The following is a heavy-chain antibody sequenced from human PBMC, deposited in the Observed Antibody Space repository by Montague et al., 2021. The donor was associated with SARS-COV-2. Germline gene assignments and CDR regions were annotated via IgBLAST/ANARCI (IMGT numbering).Heavy chain of an antibody. Sequence: SETLLTCTVSGGSISSSSYYWGWIRQPPGKGLEWMGYHYNSGSTNYSPTLKSRIAMSVDTSENQFSLKLFSVTAADTAVYYCARVVVDASGWYHFDYWGQGALVTVSS. D-gene: IGHD6-19*01. CDR1: GGSISSSSYY. CDR2: HYNSGST. V-gene: IGHV4-61*05. J-gene: IGHJ4*02. CDR3: ARVVVDASGWYHFDY.